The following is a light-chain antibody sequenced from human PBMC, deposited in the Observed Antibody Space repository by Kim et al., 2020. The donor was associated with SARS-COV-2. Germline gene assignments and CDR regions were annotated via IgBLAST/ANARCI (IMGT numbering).Light chain of an antibody. CDR2: RDK. Sequence: SPGQTARVTCSGDALPKQFAYWCQLRPGLAPTLILYRDKERPSWIPARFSGSRSGTTVTLTISGVQAEDEGDYYCNSRDSSGNPVVFGGGTQLTVL. J-gene: IGLJ2*01. CDR1: ALPKQF. CDR3: NSRDSSGNPVV. V-gene: IGLV3-25*03.